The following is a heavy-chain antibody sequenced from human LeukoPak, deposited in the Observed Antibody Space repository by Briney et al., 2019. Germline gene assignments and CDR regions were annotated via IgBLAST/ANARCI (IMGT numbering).Heavy chain of an antibody. V-gene: IGHV1-69*13. CDR3: ARKLRLGGNWFDP. Sequence: GASVKVSCKTSGGTFTSYAITWVRQAPGQGLEWMGKIIPISGTTNYAQKFQGRVTFTADESTSTAYMELSSLRSEDTALYYCARKLRLGGNWFDPWGQGTQVTVSS. CDR1: GGTFTSYA. J-gene: IGHJ5*02. D-gene: IGHD1-26*01. CDR2: IIPISGTT.